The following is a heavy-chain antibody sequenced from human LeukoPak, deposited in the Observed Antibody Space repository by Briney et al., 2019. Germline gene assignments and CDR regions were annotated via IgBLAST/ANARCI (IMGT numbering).Heavy chain of an antibody. J-gene: IGHJ5*02. V-gene: IGHV4-59*12. CDR3: ARDTWVYSSSSGFDP. CDR1: GGSISSYQ. CDR2: IYYSGST. D-gene: IGHD6-6*01. Sequence: SETLSLTCTVSGGSISSYQWSWIRQPPGKGLEWIGYIYYSGSTYYNPSLKSRVTISVDTSKNQFSLKLSSVTAADTAVYYCARDTWVYSSSSGFDPWGQGTLVTVSS.